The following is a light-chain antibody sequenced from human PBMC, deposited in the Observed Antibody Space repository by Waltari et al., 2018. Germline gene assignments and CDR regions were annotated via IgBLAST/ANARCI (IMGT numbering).Light chain of an antibody. CDR1: TSNIGKKN. CDR3: GTWDTSLSARV. Sequence: QSVLTQPPSVSAAPGQEVTISCSGSTSNIGKKNVAWYQQLPGTAPKLLIYDKDNRPSWILDRFSGSKSDTSATLCITGLQTGDEADYYCGTWDTSLSARVFGDGTKLTVL. J-gene: IGLJ2*01. CDR2: DKD. V-gene: IGLV1-51*01.